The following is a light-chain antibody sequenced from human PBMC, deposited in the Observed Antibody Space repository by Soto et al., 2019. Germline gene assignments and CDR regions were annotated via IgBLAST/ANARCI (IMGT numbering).Light chain of an antibody. J-gene: IGLJ7*01. CDR3: GTWDSSLSAV. CDR2: ENN. V-gene: IGLV1-51*02. CDR1: SSNIGNNY. Sequence: QSVLTQPPSVSAAPGQKVTISWSGSSSNIGNNYVSWYQQLPGTAPKLLIYENNKRPSGIPDRFSGSKSGTSATLGITGLQTGDEADYYCGTWDSSLSAVFGGGTQLTVL.